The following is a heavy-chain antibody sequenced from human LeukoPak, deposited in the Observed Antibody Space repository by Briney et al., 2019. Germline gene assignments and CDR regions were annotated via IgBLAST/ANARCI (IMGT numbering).Heavy chain of an antibody. J-gene: IGHJ5*02. Sequence: SQTLFLTCTVSGGSISSGGYYWSWMRQHPGKGLDWIGYSYYSGITYYNPSLKSRGTISVDTSKNQFSLKLSSVTAADTAVYSCAAAIVVVPAAIDTYYNWFDPWGQGTLVTVPS. CDR1: GGSISSGGYY. V-gene: IGHV4-31*03. D-gene: IGHD2-2*02. CDR2: SYYSGIT. CDR3: AAAIVVVPAAIDTYYNWFDP.